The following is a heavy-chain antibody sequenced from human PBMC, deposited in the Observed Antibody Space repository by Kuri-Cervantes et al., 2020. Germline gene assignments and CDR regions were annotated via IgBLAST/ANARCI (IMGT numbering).Heavy chain of an antibody. CDR2: ISAYNGNT. J-gene: IGHJ4*02. CDR3: AKAGGLSGSYSGHYFDY. Sequence: ASVKVSCKASGYTFTSYGISWVRQAPGQGFEWMGWISAYNGNTNYAQKLQGRVTMTTDTSTSTAYMELRSLRSDDTAIYYCAKAGGLSGSYSGHYFDYWGQGTLVTVSS. D-gene: IGHD1-26*01. CDR1: GYTFTSYG. V-gene: IGHV1-18*01.